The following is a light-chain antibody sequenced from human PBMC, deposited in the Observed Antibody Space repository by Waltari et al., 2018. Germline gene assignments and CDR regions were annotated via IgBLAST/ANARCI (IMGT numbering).Light chain of an antibody. J-gene: IGKJ3*01. CDR1: QDISNY. V-gene: IGKV1-33*01. CDR2: EAS. CDR3: QQYDNLPFT. Sequence: DIQMTQSPSSLSASVGDRVTITCQASQDISNYLNWYQQKPGKDPKLLIYEASNLETGVPSRFSGGGSGTDFACTISSLQPEDIGTYYCQQYDNLPFTFGPGTKVDIK.